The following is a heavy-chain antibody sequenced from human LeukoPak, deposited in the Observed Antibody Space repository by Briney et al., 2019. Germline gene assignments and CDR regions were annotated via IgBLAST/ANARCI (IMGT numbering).Heavy chain of an antibody. V-gene: IGHV3-23*01. D-gene: IGHD3-3*01. CDR3: AKADRADFWSGYSFDAFDI. CDR2: ISGSGGST. J-gene: IGHJ3*02. Sequence: PGGSLRLSCAASGFTFSSYALSWVRQAPGKGLEWVSAISGSGGSTYYADSVKGRFTISRDNSKNTLYLQMNSLRAEDTAVYYCAKADRADFWSGYSFDAFDIWGQGTMVTVSS. CDR1: GFTFSSYA.